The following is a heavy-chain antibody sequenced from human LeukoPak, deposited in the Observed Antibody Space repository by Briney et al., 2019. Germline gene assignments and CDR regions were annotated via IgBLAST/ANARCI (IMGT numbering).Heavy chain of an antibody. CDR3: TRGGSPPEALGDTFDI. CDR2: VNSDGSST. J-gene: IGHJ3*02. D-gene: IGHD1-26*01. Sequence: GGSLRLSCAASGFRFTSHWMHWVRHAPGEGLVWVSRVNSDGSSTIYADSVKGRFTISRDNAKNTVFLQMNSLRDGDTAVYYCTRGGSPPEALGDTFDIWGQGTVVTVSS. V-gene: IGHV3-74*01. CDR1: GFRFTSHW.